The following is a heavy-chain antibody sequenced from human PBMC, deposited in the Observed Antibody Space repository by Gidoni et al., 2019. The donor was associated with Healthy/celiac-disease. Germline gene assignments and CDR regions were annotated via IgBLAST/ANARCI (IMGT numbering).Heavy chain of an antibody. CDR3: ARDEPGAGGGFDY. CDR1: GGPLRSGSYH. CDR2: IYTSGST. Sequence: QVQLQESGPGLVTPSQTLSLTCTVSGGPLRSGSYHWSWIRQPAVKGLEWIGRIYTSGSTNYTPSLKSRVTISVDTSKNQFSLKLSSVTAADTAVYYCARDEPGAGGGFDYWGQGTLVTVSS. V-gene: IGHV4-61*02. J-gene: IGHJ4*02. D-gene: IGHD3-16*01.